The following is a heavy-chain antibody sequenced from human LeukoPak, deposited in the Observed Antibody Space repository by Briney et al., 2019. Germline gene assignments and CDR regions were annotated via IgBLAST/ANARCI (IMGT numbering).Heavy chain of an antibody. D-gene: IGHD3-9*01. CDR2: IYYSGST. CDR1: RGSISSPNYY. CDR3: ARDRGRYDILTGYPVRGAFDI. V-gene: IGHV4-61*01. Sequence: SETLSLICSVSRGSISSPNYYWGWIRQSPGKGLEWIGYIYYSGSTNYNPSLKSRVTISVDTSKNQFSLKLSSVTAADTAVYYCARDRGRYDILTGYPVRGAFDIWGQGTMVTVSS. J-gene: IGHJ3*02.